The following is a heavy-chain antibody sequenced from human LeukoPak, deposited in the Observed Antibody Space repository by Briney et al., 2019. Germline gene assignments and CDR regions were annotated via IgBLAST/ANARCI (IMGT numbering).Heavy chain of an antibody. V-gene: IGHV3-30-3*01. J-gene: IGHJ4*02. Sequence: PGGSLRLSCAASGFIFSNFAMNWVRQAPGKGLEWVAVISYHGTNTHYADTVKGRYTISRDNSNNTLHLHMNSLRAEDTAVYYCVRVNSGWEYTWFDYWGQGTLVTVSS. CDR3: VRVNSGWEYTWFDY. D-gene: IGHD3-22*01. CDR2: ISYHGTNT. CDR1: GFIFSNFA.